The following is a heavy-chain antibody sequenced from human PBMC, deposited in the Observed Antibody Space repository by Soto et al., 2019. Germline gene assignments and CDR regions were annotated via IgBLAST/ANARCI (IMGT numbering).Heavy chain of an antibody. CDR3: VRESSGTTRYYYGMDV. J-gene: IGHJ6*02. V-gene: IGHV1-18*01. Sequence: GASVKVSCKASGYTFTSYGISWVRQAPGQGLEWMGWISAYNGNTNYAQKLQGRVTMTTDTSTSTAYMELRSLRSDDTAVYYCVRESSGTTRYYYGMDVWGQGTTVTVSS. CDR2: ISAYNGNT. D-gene: IGHD1-7*01. CDR1: GYTFTSYG.